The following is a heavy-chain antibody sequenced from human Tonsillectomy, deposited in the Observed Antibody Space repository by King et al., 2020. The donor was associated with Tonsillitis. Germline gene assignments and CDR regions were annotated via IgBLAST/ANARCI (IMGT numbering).Heavy chain of an antibody. D-gene: IGHD4-17*01. CDR2: INHSGST. Sequence: VQLQQWGAGLLKPSETLSLTCAVYGGSFSGYYWSWIRQPPGKGLEWIGEINHSGSTNYNPSLKSRVTVSVDTSKNQFSLKLSSVTAADTAVYYCARGVTTVTTYHDYWGRGTLVTVSS. J-gene: IGHJ4*02. CDR1: GGSFSGYY. CDR3: ARGVTTVTTYHDY. V-gene: IGHV4-34*01.